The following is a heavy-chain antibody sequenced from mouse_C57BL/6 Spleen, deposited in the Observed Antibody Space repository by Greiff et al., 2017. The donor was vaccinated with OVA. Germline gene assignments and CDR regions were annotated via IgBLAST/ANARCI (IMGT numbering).Heavy chain of an antibody. D-gene: IGHD1-1*01. V-gene: IGHV1-18*01. J-gene: IGHJ1*03. Sequence: EVQLQESGPELVKPGASVKIPCKASGYTFTDYNMDWVKQSHGKSLEWIGDINPNNGGTIYNQKFKGKATLTVDKSSSTAYMELRSLTSEDTAVYYCAKPITTVVATGDWYFDVWGTGTTVTVSS. CDR3: AKPITTVVATGDWYFDV. CDR2: INPNNGGT. CDR1: GYTFTDYN.